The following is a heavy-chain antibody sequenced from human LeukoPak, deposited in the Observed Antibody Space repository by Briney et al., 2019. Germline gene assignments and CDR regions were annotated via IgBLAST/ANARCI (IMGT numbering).Heavy chain of an antibody. Sequence: GGSLRLSCAASGFTFSSYEMNWVRQAPGKGLEWVSYISSSGSTIYYADSVKGRFTISRDNAKNSLYLQMNSLRAEDTAVYYCARDGGRIQLWFDYWGQGTLVTVSS. V-gene: IGHV3-48*03. CDR1: GFTFSSYE. J-gene: IGHJ4*02. D-gene: IGHD5-18*01. CDR2: ISSSGSTI. CDR3: ARDGGRIQLWFDY.